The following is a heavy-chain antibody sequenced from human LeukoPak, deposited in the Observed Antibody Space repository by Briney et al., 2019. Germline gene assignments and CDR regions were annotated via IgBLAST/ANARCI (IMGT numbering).Heavy chain of an antibody. D-gene: IGHD5-12*01. V-gene: IGHV3-48*01. Sequence: GGSLRLSCAASGFTFSTYSMKWVRQAPGKGLEWVSYISDSGAMYYADSERGRFTISRENAQNSLFLQMNSLRAEDTAVYYCARDGGYRGYDADCWGQGTLVTVSS. CDR1: GFTFSTYS. J-gene: IGHJ4*02. CDR3: ARDGGYRGYDADC. CDR2: ISDSGAM.